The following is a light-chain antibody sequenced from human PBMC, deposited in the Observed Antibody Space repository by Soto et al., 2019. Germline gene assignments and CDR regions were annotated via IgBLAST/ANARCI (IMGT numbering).Light chain of an antibody. CDR2: DIS. J-gene: IGKJ2*01. CDR1: QSVFKW. V-gene: IGKV1-5*01. Sequence: DIQMIQSTSTLSASVGDRVTITCRASQSVFKWLAWYQQKPGKAPKLLIYDISSLESGVPSRFSGSGSGTEFTLTISSLQPDDFATYYCQQYNTYSTFGQGTKVDIK. CDR3: QQYNTYST.